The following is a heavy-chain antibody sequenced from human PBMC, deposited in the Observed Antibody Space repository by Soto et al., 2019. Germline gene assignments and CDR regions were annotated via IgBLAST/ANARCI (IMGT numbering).Heavy chain of an antibody. CDR3: ARTYSRIFAYGSNWFDP. Sequence: GGSLRLSCAASGFTFSSYAMHWVRQAPGKGLEWVAVISYDGSNKYYADSVKGRFTISRDNSKNTLYLQMNSLRAEDTAVYYCARTYSRIFAYGSNWFDPWGQGTLVTVSS. V-gene: IGHV3-30-3*01. CDR1: GFTFSSYA. D-gene: IGHD3-3*01. J-gene: IGHJ5*02. CDR2: ISYDGSNK.